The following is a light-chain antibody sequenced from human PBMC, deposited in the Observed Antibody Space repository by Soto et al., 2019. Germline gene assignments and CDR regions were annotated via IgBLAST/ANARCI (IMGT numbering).Light chain of an antibody. Sequence: QSALTQPPSASGSPGQSVIISCTGNSNDVGHSSCISWYQQHPGKGPKLIIYEVSKRPSGVPDRFSGSKSGNTASLSVSGLQDEDEADYFCNAQADNGKHVFGTGTKLTVL. J-gene: IGLJ1*01. CDR1: SNDVGHSSC. V-gene: IGLV2-8*01. CDR2: EVS. CDR3: NAQADNGKHV.